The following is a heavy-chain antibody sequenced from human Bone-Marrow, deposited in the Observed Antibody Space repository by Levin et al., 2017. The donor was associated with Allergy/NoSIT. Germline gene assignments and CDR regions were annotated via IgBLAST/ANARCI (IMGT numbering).Heavy chain of an antibody. CDR3: AKDEGTGTTMFDY. Sequence: GGSLRLSCIASGFTFNTYGMHWVRQAPGKGLEWVAVISYDGSNEYYADAVKGRFTISRDNSRGTLYLQINSLRAEDTAVYYCAKDEGTGTTMFDYWGQGTLVTVSS. CDR1: GFTFNTYG. V-gene: IGHV3-30*18. D-gene: IGHD1-1*01. J-gene: IGHJ4*02. CDR2: ISYDGSNE.